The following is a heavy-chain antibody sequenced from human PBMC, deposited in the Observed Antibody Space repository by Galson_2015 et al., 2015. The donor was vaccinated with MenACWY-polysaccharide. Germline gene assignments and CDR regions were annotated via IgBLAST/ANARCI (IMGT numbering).Heavy chain of an antibody. J-gene: IGHJ4*01. Sequence: SVKVSCKASGYNFNSYDINWVRQPTGQGLEWMGRMNPNSGNTGYAQKLQGRVTMTRDTSINTAYMELSSLTSEDTAVYYCARWTSRGNPDGYLDYWGHGTQVTVSS. D-gene: IGHD2/OR15-2a*01. CDR1: GYNFNSYD. V-gene: IGHV1-8*01. CDR3: ARWTSRGNPDGYLDY. CDR2: MNPNSGNT.